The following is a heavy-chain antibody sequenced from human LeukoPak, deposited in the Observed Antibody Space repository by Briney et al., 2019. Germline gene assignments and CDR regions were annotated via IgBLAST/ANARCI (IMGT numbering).Heavy chain of an antibody. J-gene: IGHJ3*02. D-gene: IGHD6-19*01. CDR2: NYDSGST. CDR1: GGSISSSSYY. CDR3: TRPYASSGTPFDI. Sequence: SETRSPTGTVPGGSISSSSYYWGWIRQPPGKGLEWIGSNYDSGSTSYNPSLNSRVTISVDTSKNQFSLKLSSVTAADTAVYYCTRPYASSGTPFDIWGQGTMVTVSS. V-gene: IGHV4-39*01.